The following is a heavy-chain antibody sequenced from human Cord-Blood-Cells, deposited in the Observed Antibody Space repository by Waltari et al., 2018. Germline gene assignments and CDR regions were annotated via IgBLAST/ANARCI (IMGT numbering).Heavy chain of an antibody. CDR2: IYYSGST. CDR3: ARPGIVGATRGAFDI. J-gene: IGHJ3*02. CDR1: GGSISSSSYY. D-gene: IGHD1-26*01. Sequence: QLQLQESGPGLVKPSETLSLTCTVSGGSISSSSYYWGWIRQPPGKGLEWIGSIYYSGSTYCNPSLKSRVTISVDTSKNQFSLRLSSVTAADTAVYYCARPGIVGATRGAFDIWGQGTMVTVSS. V-gene: IGHV4-39*01.